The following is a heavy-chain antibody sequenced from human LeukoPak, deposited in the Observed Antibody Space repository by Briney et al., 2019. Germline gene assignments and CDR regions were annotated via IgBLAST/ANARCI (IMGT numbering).Heavy chain of an antibody. CDR2: IIPIFGTA. D-gene: IGHD2-2*01. CDR3: ARGDCSSTSCYARIFFGLNYYYYYGMDV. CDR1: GGTFSSYA. Sequence: GASVKVSCKASGGTFSSYAISWVRQAPGQGLEWMGGIIPIFGTANCAQKFQGRVTITADESTSTAYMELSSLRSEDTAVYYCARGDCSSTSCYARIFFGLNYYYYYGMDVWGQGTTVTVSS. J-gene: IGHJ6*02. V-gene: IGHV1-69*13.